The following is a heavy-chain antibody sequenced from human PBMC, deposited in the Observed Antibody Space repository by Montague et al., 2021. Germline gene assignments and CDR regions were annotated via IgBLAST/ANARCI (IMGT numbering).Heavy chain of an antibody. CDR2: IYYNGNT. Sequence: SETLSLTCTVSGGAISSFYWHWIRHSPGKGLEWIGEIYYNGNTKYDPSLKSRVTMSVDTSKNQFSLRLRSVTVADTAVYYCAREWGAFDSWGQGTLVTVSS. V-gene: IGHV4-59*01. CDR3: AREWGAFDS. D-gene: IGHD3-16*01. CDR1: GGAISSFY. J-gene: IGHJ4*02.